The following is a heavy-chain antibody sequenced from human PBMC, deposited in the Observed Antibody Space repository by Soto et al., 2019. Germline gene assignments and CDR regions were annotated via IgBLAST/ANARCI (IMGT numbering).Heavy chain of an antibody. CDR2: IIPIFTTA. D-gene: IGHD3-10*01. J-gene: IGHJ6*02. V-gene: IGHV1-69*13. CDR1: GGTFSSYA. CDR3: ARGHDYGSGSYVYGMDV. Sequence: SVKVSCKASGGTFSSYAISWVRQAPGQGLEWMGGIIPIFTTANYAQKFQGRVTITADESTSTDYMELSSLRSEDTAVYYCARGHDYGSGSYVYGMDVWGQGTTVTVSS.